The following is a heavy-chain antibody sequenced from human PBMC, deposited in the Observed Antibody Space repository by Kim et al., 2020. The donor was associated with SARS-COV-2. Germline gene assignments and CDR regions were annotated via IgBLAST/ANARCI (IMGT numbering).Heavy chain of an antibody. CDR3: ATTGYSSRGTAFNL. CDR1: GYTFTGYY. J-gene: IGHJ3*01. V-gene: IGHV1-2*04. CDR2: INPYSGDT. D-gene: IGHD6-13*01. Sequence: ASVKVSCKASGYTFTGYYMHWVRQAPGQGLEWVGWINPYSGDTNYAQKFQGWVTMTRDTSISTAYMELPRLKSDDTAVYYCATTGYSSRGTAFNLWGQGTMVTVSS.